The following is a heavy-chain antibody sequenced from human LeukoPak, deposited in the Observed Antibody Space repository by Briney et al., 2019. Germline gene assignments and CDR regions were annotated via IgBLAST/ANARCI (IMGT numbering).Heavy chain of an antibody. J-gene: IGHJ4*02. D-gene: IGHD2-15*01. CDR2: ISYDGSNK. CDR3: ARTGSGFEY. V-gene: IGHV3-30-3*01. Sequence: GRSLRLSCAASGFTFSSYAMHWVRQAPGKGLEGVAVISYDGSNKYYADSVKGRVTISRDNSKNTLYLQMNSLRAKATAVYYCARTGSGFEYWGQGTLVTVSS. CDR1: GFTFSSYA.